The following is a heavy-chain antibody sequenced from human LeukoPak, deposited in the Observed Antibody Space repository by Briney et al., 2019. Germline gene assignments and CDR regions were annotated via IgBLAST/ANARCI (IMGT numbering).Heavy chain of an antibody. Sequence: GGSLRLSCAASGFTFGSYAMSWVRQAPGKGLEWVSTISGRGGSPYYADSVKGRFTISRDNSKNTLYLQMNSLRAEDTAVFYCARAQHSTIWGYFDYWGQGTLVTVSS. V-gene: IGHV3-23*01. CDR1: GFTFGSYA. CDR2: ISGRGGSP. J-gene: IGHJ4*02. CDR3: ARAQHSTIWGYFDY. D-gene: IGHD6-13*01.